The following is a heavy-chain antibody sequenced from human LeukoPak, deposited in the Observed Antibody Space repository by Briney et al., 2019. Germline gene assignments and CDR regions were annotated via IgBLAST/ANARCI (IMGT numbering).Heavy chain of an antibody. CDR2: IYYSGST. Sequence: SETLSLTCTVSGGSISSYYWSWIRQPPGKGLEWIGYIYYSGSTNYNPSLKSRVTISVDTSKNQFSLKLSSVTAADTAVYYCARDSDEMATPLGYWSQGTLVTVSS. CDR1: GGSISSYY. CDR3: ARDSDEMATPLGY. V-gene: IGHV4-59*01. D-gene: IGHD5-24*01. J-gene: IGHJ4*02.